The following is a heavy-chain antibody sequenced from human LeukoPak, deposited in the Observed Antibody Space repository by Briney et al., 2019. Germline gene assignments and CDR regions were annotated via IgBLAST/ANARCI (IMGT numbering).Heavy chain of an antibody. V-gene: IGHV3-33*01. CDR1: GFTFSSYG. J-gene: IGHJ4*02. CDR2: IWYDGSNK. Sequence: PGRSLRLSCAAAGFTFSSYGMHWVRQAPGKGLGWVAVIWYDGSNKYYADSVKGRFTISRDNSKNTLYLQMNSLRAEDTAVYYCARRKNSDYWGQGTLVTVSS. CDR3: ARRKNSDY.